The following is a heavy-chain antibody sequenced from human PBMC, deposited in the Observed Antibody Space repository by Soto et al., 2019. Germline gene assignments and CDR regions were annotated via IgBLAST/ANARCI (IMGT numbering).Heavy chain of an antibody. V-gene: IGHV3-30*18. CDR3: AKDVGYCTNGVCLYNWFDT. J-gene: IGHJ5*02. CDR2: ISYDGNNI. Sequence: QVQLVESGGGVVQPGRSLRLSCAASGFTFNSYGIHWVRQAPGKALEWVAVISYDGNNIYYGDSVQGRFTISRDNSKNTIYLQMNSLRAEDTAVYYCAKDVGYCTNGVCLYNWFDTWGQGTLVTVSS. CDR1: GFTFNSYG. D-gene: IGHD2-8*01.